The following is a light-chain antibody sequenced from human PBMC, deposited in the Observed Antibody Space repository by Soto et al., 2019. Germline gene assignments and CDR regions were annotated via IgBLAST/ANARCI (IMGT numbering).Light chain of an antibody. J-gene: IGKJ1*01. Sequence: EIVMTQSPATLSVSPGERATLSCRASQSVSSNLAWFQQKPGQPPRLLIYGASTRATGIPARFSGSGSGTQFALTISSLQSEDFAVYYCQQYNSWPRTFGQGTNVEVK. CDR3: QQYNSWPRT. V-gene: IGKV3-15*01. CDR2: GAS. CDR1: QSVSSN.